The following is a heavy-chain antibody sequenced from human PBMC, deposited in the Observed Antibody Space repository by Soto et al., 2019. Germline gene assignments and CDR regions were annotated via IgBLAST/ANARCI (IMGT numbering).Heavy chain of an antibody. CDR2: IYYSGST. CDR3: ARQGGYSLNWFDP. D-gene: IGHD5-18*01. J-gene: IGHJ5*02. V-gene: IGHV4-39*01. Sequence: QLQLQESGPGLVKPSETLSLTCTVSGGSISSSSYYWGWIRQPPGKGLEWIGSIYYSGSTYYNPSLKSRVTISVDTSKNQFSLKLSSVTAADTAVYYCARQGGYSLNWFDPWGQGTLVTVSS. CDR1: GGSISSSSYY.